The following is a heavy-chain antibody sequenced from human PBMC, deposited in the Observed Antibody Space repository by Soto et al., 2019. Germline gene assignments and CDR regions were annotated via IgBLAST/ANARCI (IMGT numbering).Heavy chain of an antibody. D-gene: IGHD6-13*01. V-gene: IGHV3-48*02. CDR2: IVDSSSTI. CDR3: ARAPLRSSSNYYLPEYYSGMDV. J-gene: IGHJ6*02. Sequence: PGGSLRLSCAASGFTFSSYSMNWVRQAPGKGLEWVSYIVDSSSTIYYADSVKGRFTISSDNAENSLYLQMNSLSDEDTAVYYCARAPLRSSSNYYLPEYYSGMDVWGQGTTVTVSS. CDR1: GFTFSSYS.